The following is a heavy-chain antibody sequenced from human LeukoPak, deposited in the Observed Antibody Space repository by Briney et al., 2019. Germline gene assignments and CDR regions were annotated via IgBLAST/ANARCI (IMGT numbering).Heavy chain of an antibody. CDR1: GYTFTGYY. Sequence: DSVTVSCMASGYTFTGYYLHWVRQAPGQGIEWMGWINPKSGVTNYAQKFQGRVSMTRDKSISTAYMDLSRLNLDVTAVYYCARVGRPTDIVLVPAAHSDLGTFDHWVQGTLVTVSS. D-gene: IGHD2-2*01. CDR2: INPKSGVT. CDR3: ARVGRPTDIVLVPAAHSDLGTFDH. V-gene: IGHV1-2*02. J-gene: IGHJ4*02.